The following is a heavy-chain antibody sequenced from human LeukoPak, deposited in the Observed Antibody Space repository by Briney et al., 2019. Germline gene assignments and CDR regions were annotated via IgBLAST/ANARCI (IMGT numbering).Heavy chain of an antibody. CDR2: IYYSGST. V-gene: IGHV4-39*01. D-gene: IGHD2-15*01. Sequence: PAETLSLTCTVSGGSISSYYWGWIRQPPGKVLEWIGSIYYSGSTYYNPSLKSRVTISVDTSKNQFSLKLSSVTAADTAVYYCARQDIVVVVAATVPYFDYWGQGTLVTVSS. J-gene: IGHJ4*02. CDR3: ARQDIVVVVAATVPYFDY. CDR1: GGSISSYY.